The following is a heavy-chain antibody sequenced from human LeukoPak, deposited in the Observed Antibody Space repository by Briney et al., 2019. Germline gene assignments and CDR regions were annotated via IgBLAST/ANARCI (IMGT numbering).Heavy chain of an antibody. CDR2: IRDDGSNK. Sequence: GGSRRLSCAASGFTFSSYGMHWVRQAPGKGLRWVAFIRDDGSNKYYVDSVKGRFTISRDNSKNTMYLQMHSLRLEDTAVYYCAKDHSSWRRSPTDRPWDDYWGQGSLVTVSS. D-gene: IGHD2/OR15-2a*01. V-gene: IGHV3-30*02. CDR3: AKDHSSWRRSPTDRPWDDY. J-gene: IGHJ4*02. CDR1: GFTFSSYG.